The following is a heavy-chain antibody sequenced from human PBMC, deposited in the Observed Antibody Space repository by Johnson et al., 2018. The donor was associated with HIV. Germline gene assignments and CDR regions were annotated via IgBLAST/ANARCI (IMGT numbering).Heavy chain of an antibody. CDR3: ARGGTESVGYHPAAHFLSAFDI. D-gene: IGHD1-7*01. V-gene: IGHV3-30*14. J-gene: IGHJ3*02. CDR1: GFTFSSYA. Sequence: QMLLVESGGGLVQPGGSLRLSCAASGFTFSSYAMHWVRQAPGKGLEWVAVISYDGSNKYYADSVTGRFTVSRDNSKNTLYLQMNSLRVEDTAIYYCARGGTESVGYHPAAHFLSAFDIWGQGTMVTVSS. CDR2: ISYDGSNK.